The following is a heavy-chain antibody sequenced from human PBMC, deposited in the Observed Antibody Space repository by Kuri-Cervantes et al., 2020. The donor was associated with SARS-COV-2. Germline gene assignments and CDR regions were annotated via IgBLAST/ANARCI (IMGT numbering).Heavy chain of an antibody. Sequence: GESLKISCAASGFTFSSYGMHWVRQAPGKGLEWVSAISGSGGSTYYADSVKGRFTISRDNSKNTLYLQMNSLRAEDTAVYYCAKDQYDTDAFDIWGQGTMVTVSS. D-gene: IGHD1-1*01. CDR2: ISGSGGST. CDR3: AKDQYDTDAFDI. CDR1: GFTFSSYG. V-gene: IGHV3-23*01. J-gene: IGHJ3*02.